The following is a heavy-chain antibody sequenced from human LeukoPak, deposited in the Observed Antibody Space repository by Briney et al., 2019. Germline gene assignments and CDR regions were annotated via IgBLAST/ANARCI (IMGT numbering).Heavy chain of an antibody. J-gene: IGHJ4*02. D-gene: IGHD3-10*01. V-gene: IGHV3-23*01. Sequence: GGSLRLSCAASGFAFRNYAMNWVRQAPGKGLEWVSGISASGAATYYADSVKGRFTISRDSSKNTLYLHMNSLRAEDTALYYCAKTPSSGAGSVCDSWGRGTLVTVSS. CDR2: ISASGAAT. CDR1: GFAFRNYA. CDR3: AKTPSSGAGSVCDS.